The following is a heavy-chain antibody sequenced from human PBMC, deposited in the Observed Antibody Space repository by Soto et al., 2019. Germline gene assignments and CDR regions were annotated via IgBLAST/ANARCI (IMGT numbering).Heavy chain of an antibody. D-gene: IGHD2-15*01. V-gene: IGHV3-30*18. CDR2: ISSDRSKI. CDR3: AKRGFCSGGSCYSFHFDS. J-gene: IGHJ4*02. CDR1: GFTFSSHG. Sequence: QVQLVESGGGVVQPGTSLRLSCAASGFTFSSHGMHWVRQAPGKGLEWVALISSDRSKINYVDSVKGRFTISRDNSKNTLYLQMNSLRPEDTAVYYCAKRGFCSGGSCYSFHFDSWGQGTLVTVSS.